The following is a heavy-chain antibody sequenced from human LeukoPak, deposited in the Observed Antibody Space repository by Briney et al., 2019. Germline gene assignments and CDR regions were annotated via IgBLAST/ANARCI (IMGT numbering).Heavy chain of an antibody. Sequence: SETLSLTCTVSGGSISSYYWSWIRQPAGKGLEWIGRIYTSGSTNYKPSLKSRVTISVDKSKNQFCLKLSSVTAADTAVYYCARGGYSSGWSDFEYWGQGTLVTVSS. D-gene: IGHD6-19*01. CDR1: GGSISSYY. CDR2: IYTSGST. J-gene: IGHJ4*02. V-gene: IGHV4-4*07. CDR3: ARGGYSSGWSDFEY.